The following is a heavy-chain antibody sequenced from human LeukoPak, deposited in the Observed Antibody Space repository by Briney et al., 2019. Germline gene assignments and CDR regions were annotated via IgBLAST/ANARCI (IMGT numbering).Heavy chain of an antibody. D-gene: IGHD6-19*01. CDR3: ARGTLRLVRISSPGNLDY. J-gene: IGHJ4*02. CDR1: GGSFSGYY. CDR2: INHSGST. Sequence: SETLSLTCAVYGGSFSGYYWSWIRQPPGKGLEWIGKINHSGSTNYNPSLKSRVTISVDTSKNQFSLKLSSVTAADTAVYYCARGTLRLVRISSPGNLDYWGQGTLVTVSS. V-gene: IGHV4-34*01.